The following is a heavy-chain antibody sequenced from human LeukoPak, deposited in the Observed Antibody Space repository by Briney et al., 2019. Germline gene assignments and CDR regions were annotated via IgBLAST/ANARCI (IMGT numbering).Heavy chain of an antibody. Sequence: GGSLRLSCAASGFTFSSYWMHWVRQAPGKGLVWVSRINSDGSSTYYADSVKGRFTISRDNSKNTLYLQMNGLRAEDTAVYYCAKDGERGDYYDSSGYYFWFDYWGQGTLVTVSS. CDR2: INSDGSST. CDR3: AKDGERGDYYDSSGYYFWFDY. CDR1: GFTFSSYW. V-gene: IGHV3-74*01. J-gene: IGHJ4*02. D-gene: IGHD3-22*01.